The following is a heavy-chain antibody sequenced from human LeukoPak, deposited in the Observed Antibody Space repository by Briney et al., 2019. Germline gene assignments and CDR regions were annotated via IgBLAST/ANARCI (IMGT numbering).Heavy chain of an antibody. CDR2: ISGSGTTI. D-gene: IGHD3-16*01. CDR3: ARVMRYPNTFDI. J-gene: IGHJ3*02. Sequence: GGSLRLSCAASGFTLRDYYMTWIRQAPGKGLEWVSYISGSGTTIYYGDSVKGRFTISRDTGAKNSLYLQMNSLRGEDTAVYYCARVMRYPNTFDIWGQGTMVTVSS. CDR1: GFTLRDYY. V-gene: IGHV3-11*01.